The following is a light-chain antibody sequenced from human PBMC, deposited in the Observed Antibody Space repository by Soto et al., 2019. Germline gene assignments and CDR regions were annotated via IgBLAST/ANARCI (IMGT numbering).Light chain of an antibody. Sequence: EIVLTQSPGTLSLSPGATATLSCRASLSVSSNYLAWFQQKSGQAPRLLIYGASSRATGIPDRFSGSGSGTDFTLTITRLEPEDFAVYYCHHYGKSPIYTFGPGTKVDIK. J-gene: IGKJ3*01. CDR2: GAS. CDR3: HHYGKSPIYT. CDR1: LSVSSNY. V-gene: IGKV3-20*01.